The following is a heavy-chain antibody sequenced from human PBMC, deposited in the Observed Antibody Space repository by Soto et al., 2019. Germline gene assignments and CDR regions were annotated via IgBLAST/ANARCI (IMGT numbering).Heavy chain of an antibody. CDR3: ARTADYGSGSPKFYYFDY. D-gene: IGHD3-10*01. CDR2: ISYDGNNK. V-gene: IGHV3-30-3*01. J-gene: IGHJ4*02. CDR1: GFTFNNYA. Sequence: GGSLRLSCAASGFTFNNYAMSWVRQAPGKGLEWVAVISYDGNNKYYADSVKGRFTISRDNSKNTLYLQMNSLRAEDTAVYYCARTADYGSGSPKFYYFDYWGQGTLVTVSS.